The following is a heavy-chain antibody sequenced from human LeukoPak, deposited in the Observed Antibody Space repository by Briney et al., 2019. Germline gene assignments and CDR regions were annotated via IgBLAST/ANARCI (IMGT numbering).Heavy chain of an antibody. V-gene: IGHV4-34*01. Sequence: SETLSLTCAVYGGSFSGYDWSWIRQPPGKGLEWIGEINHSGRTNYNASLKSRVTISVGTSKNQFSLKLSSVTAADTAVYYCARASFHIVAVVAATRIGQLFDYWDQGSLFTVSS. J-gene: IGHJ4*02. CDR1: GGSFSGYD. CDR2: INHSGRT. D-gene: IGHD2-15*01. CDR3: ARASFHIVAVVAATRIGQLFDY.